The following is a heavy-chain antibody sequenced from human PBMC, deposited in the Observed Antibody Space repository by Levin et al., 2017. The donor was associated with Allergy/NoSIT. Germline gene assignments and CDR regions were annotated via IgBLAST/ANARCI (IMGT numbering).Heavy chain of an antibody. V-gene: IGHV3-33*01. D-gene: IGHD2-8*01. J-gene: IGHJ4*02. CDR3: ARDPSPDIVLMVYGIDY. CDR2: IWYDGSNK. Sequence: GESLKISCAASGFTFSSYGMHWVRQAPGKGLEWVAVIWYDGSNKYYADSVKGRFTISRDNSKNTLYLQMNSLRAEDTAVYYCARDPSPDIVLMVYGIDYWGQGTLVTVSS. CDR1: GFTFSSYG.